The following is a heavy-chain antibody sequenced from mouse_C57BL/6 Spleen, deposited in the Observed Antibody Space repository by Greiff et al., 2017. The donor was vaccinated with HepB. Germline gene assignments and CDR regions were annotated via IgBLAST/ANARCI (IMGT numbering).Heavy chain of an antibody. D-gene: IGHD2-1*01. V-gene: IGHV1-26*01. J-gene: IGHJ4*01. CDR1: GYTFTDYY. CDR2: INPNNGGT. Sequence: EVQLQQSGPELVKPGASVKISCKASGYTFTDYYMNWVKQSHGKSLEWIGDINPNNGGTSYNQKFKGKATLTVDKSSSTAYMELRSLTSEDSAVYYCAKQIYCGNYDYAMDYWGQGTSVTVSS. CDR3: AKQIYCGNYDYAMDY.